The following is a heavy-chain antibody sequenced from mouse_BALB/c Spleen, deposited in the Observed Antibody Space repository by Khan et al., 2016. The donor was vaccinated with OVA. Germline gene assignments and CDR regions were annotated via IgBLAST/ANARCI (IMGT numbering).Heavy chain of an antibody. CDR1: GYTFTSYY. V-gene: IGHV1S81*02. J-gene: IGHJ3*01. D-gene: IGHD2-1*01. Sequence: QVQLQQPGAELVKPGSSLKISCKASGYTFTSYYMYWVKQRPGQGLEWIGGINPSNGGTHFNEKFTSKATLTVDKSSSTAYMQLNSLTSKDSAVYYCARSGYGNPFAYWGQGTLVTVSA. CDR2: INPSNGGT. CDR3: ARSGYGNPFAY.